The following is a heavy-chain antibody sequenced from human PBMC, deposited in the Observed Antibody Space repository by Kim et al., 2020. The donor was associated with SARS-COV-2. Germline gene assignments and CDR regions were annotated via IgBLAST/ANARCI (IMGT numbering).Heavy chain of an antibody. CDR3: ARGDTIIEVGDNALDF. Sequence: ASVKVSCKTSGYTFTEYSINWLRQAPGQGLEWMGWISGLHGNTKSAQSLEGRLTLTTDTSTSTSYMELRSLRSDDTAVYYCARGDTIIEVGDNALDFWGQGTLVTVSS. J-gene: IGHJ3*01. D-gene: IGHD2-21*01. CDR2: ISGLHGNT. CDR1: GYTFTEYS. V-gene: IGHV1-18*01.